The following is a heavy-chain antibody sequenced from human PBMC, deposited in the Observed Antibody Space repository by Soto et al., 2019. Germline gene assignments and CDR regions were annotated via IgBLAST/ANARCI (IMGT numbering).Heavy chain of an antibody. J-gene: IGHJ4*02. V-gene: IGHV3-30*18. CDR2: ISYDGLNK. CDR3: AKEFNRLKYFDY. CDR1: GFTFSSSC. Sequence: PGGSLRLSCAASGFTFSSSCMHWVRQAPCKGLEWVAVISYDGLNKFYADSVKGRFTISRDNFRKTLYLQMSSLRAEDTAVYYCAKEFNRLKYFDYWGQRTLVTVSS.